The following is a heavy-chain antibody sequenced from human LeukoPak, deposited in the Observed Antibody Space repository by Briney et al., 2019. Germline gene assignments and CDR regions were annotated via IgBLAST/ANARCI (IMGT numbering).Heavy chain of an antibody. Sequence: GGSLRLSCAASGFTFSSCGMHWVRQAPGKGLEWVAFIWYDGNDKYYADSVKGRFAISRDNSKNTLDLQMNSLRSEDTAVYYCAKNPLKYVPGVYHFAHWGQETWLTVPS. J-gene: IGHJ4*02. D-gene: IGHD3-10*02. CDR1: GFTFSSCG. V-gene: IGHV3-30*02. CDR2: IWYDGNDK. CDR3: AKNPLKYVPGVYHFAH.